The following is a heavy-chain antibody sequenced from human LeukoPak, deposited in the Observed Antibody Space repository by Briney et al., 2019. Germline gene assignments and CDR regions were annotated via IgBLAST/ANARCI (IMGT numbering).Heavy chain of an antibody. CDR1: GFTFSYYY. J-gene: IGHJ4*02. V-gene: IGHV3-11*03. CDR2: ISSSSSYT. D-gene: IGHD5-24*01. Sequence: GGSLRLSCAASGFTFSYYYMSWIRQAPGKGLEWVSYISSSSSYTNYADSVKGRFTISRDNAKNSLYLQMNSLRAEDTAVYYCARARWLQVPFDYWGQGTLVTVSS. CDR3: ARARWLQVPFDY.